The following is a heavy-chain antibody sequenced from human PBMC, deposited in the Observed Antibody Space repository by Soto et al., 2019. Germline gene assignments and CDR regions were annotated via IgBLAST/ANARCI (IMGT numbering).Heavy chain of an antibody. V-gene: IGHV1-18*01. CDR3: ARERGLTVSTLLGY. Sequence: QVQLVQSGAEVKKPGASVKVSCKASGYTFTSYGINWVRQAPGQGLESMGRVSTYNGNTNYAPWFQGRVTMTTDTSTTTAYMELRSLRSDDTATYYCARERGLTVSTLLGYWGQGTLVSVSS. D-gene: IGHD2-21*01. CDR1: GYTFTSYG. J-gene: IGHJ4*02. CDR2: VSTYNGNT.